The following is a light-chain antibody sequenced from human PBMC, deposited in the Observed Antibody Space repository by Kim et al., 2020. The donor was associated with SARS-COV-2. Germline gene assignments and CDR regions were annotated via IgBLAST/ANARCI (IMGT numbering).Light chain of an antibody. Sequence: SPGARATLSCRASQSVSSNLAWYQQKPGQPPRLLIYGASTRATGIPARFSGSGSGTEFTLTISSLQSEEFAVYFCQQYNDWPPWTFGQGTKVDIK. CDR2: GAS. J-gene: IGKJ1*01. CDR1: QSVSSN. V-gene: IGKV3-15*01. CDR3: QQYNDWPPWT.